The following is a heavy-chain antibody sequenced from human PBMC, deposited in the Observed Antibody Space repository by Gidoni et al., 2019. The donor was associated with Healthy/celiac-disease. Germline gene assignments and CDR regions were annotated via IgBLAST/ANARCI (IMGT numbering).Heavy chain of an antibody. CDR2: IYYSGNT. D-gene: IGHD5-12*01. J-gene: IGHJ3*02. CDR3: ARGRDGYMKGAFDI. Sequence: QVQLQESGPGLVKPSETLSLTCTVSGGSISSYYWSWIRQPPGKGLEWIGYIYYSGNTNYNPSLKSRVTISVDTSKNQFSLKLSSVTAADTAVYYCARGRDGYMKGAFDIWGQGTMVTVSS. V-gene: IGHV4-59*01. CDR1: GGSISSYY.